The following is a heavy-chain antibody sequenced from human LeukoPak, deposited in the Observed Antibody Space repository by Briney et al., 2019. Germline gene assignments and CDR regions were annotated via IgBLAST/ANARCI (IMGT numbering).Heavy chain of an antibody. J-gene: IGHJ4*02. D-gene: IGHD4-17*01. Sequence: PGGSLRLSCTASGFTFSTYAMSWVRQAPGKGLEWVSGISGSGGTTYYADSVKGRFTISRDNSKNTLYLQMNSLRAEDTAVYYCAKSYGDFLLFDYWGQGTLVTVSS. V-gene: IGHV3-23*01. CDR2: ISGSGGTT. CDR1: GFTFSTYA. CDR3: AKSYGDFLLFDY.